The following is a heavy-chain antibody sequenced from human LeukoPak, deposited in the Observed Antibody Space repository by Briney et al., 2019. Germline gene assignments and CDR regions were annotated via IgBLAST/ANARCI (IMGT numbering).Heavy chain of an antibody. Sequence: SETLSLTCTVSGGSTSSGSYFWSWIRQPAGKGLEWIGRIYTSGSTNYNPSLKSRVTMSVDTSENQFSLKLSSVTAADTAVYYCARADARSRSWFDPWGQRTLVTVSS. J-gene: IGHJ5*02. CDR3: ARADARSRSWFDP. CDR1: GGSTSSGSYF. V-gene: IGHV4-61*02. CDR2: IYTSGST. D-gene: IGHD3-3*01.